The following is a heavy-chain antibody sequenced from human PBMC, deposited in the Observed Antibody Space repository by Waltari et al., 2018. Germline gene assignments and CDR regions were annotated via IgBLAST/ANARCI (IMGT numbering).Heavy chain of an antibody. CDR3: TKDLTHTNYEGFAN. V-gene: IGHV3-9*01. D-gene: IGHD3-16*01. Sequence: EVQLVESGGALVQPGRSLRLSCANSGLHNDDFALHGVRQVPGKGLEWVAGITWNSGKVDYAGSVKGRFTISRDNAKNLLFLQMNSLRPEDTALYYCTKDLTHTNYEGFANWGLGTLVTVSS. J-gene: IGHJ4*02. CDR2: ITWNSGKV. CDR1: GLHNDDFA.